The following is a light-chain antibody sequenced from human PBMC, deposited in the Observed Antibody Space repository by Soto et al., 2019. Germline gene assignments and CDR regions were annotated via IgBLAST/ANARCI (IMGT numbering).Light chain of an antibody. Sequence: IQMPQSPSTLSASVGDRITITFRASQSISGSLAWCQHRTGEAPKLMIYDVSTLESGVPSRLSGSGYGTDFTIPISSLQAEDFATYYCKEAKSFPRPFCPVTNVDI. CDR3: KEAKSFPRP. CDR1: QSISGS. CDR2: DVS. V-gene: IGKV1-5*01. J-gene: IGKJ3*01.